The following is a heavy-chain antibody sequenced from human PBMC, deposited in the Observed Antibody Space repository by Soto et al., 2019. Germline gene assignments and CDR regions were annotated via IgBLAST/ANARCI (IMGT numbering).Heavy chain of an antibody. D-gene: IGHD6-13*01. CDR2: ISYDGSNK. CDR3: AKELGPSIAAAGSFLPDY. V-gene: IGHV3-30*18. J-gene: IGHJ4*02. CDR1: GFTFSSYG. Sequence: PGGSLRLSCAASGFTFSSYGMHWVRQAPGKGLEWVAVISYDGSNKYYADSVKGRFTISRDNSKNTLYLQMNSLRAEDTAVYYCAKELGPSIAAAGSFLPDYWGQGTLVTVSS.